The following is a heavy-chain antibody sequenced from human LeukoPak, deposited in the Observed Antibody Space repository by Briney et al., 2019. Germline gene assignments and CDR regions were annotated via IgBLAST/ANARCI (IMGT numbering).Heavy chain of an antibody. CDR2: ISGNGGAT. CDR1: GFIFSNYV. J-gene: IGHJ4*02. D-gene: IGHD7-27*01. V-gene: IGHV3-23*01. CDR3: IKDRTGTYSFDY. Sequence: GGSLRLSCAASGFIFSNYVMSWVRQAPGKGLEWVSGISGNGGATYYADSVKGRFTISRDNAKNTLYLQMSSLRAEDTAVYYCIKDRTGTYSFDYWGQGTLVTVSS.